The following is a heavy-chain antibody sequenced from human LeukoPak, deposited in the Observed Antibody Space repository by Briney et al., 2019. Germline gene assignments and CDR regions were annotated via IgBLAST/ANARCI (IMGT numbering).Heavy chain of an antibody. Sequence: ASVKVSCKASGYTFIGYYIHWVRQAPGQGLEWMGWINPNSSGTNYAQKFQGRVTMTRDTSISTAYMELNRLRSDDTAVYYCARDFPGGLYSSGWYSWGQGTLVTVSS. D-gene: IGHD6-25*01. J-gene: IGHJ4*02. CDR3: ARDFPGGLYSSGWYS. V-gene: IGHV1-2*02. CDR1: GYTFIGYY. CDR2: INPNSSGT.